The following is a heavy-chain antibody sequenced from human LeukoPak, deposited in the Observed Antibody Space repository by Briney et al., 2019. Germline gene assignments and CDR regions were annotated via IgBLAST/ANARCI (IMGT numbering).Heavy chain of an antibody. CDR1: GFTFSNYG. D-gene: IGHD3-3*01. V-gene: IGHV3-30*02. J-gene: IGHJ5*02. Sequence: GGSLRLSCAASGFTFSNYGMHWVRQAPDKGLEWVAFIRYDGSNKYYADSVKGRFTISRDNSKKTLYLQMNSLRAEDTAVYYCAKGSETILGVGTSSFDPWGQGTLVTVSS. CDR2: IRYDGSNK. CDR3: AKGSETILGVGTSSFDP.